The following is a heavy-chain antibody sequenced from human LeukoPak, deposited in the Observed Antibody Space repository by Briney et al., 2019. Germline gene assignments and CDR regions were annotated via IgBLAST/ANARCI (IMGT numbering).Heavy chain of an antibody. CDR1: GHTFTNYY. CDR3: ARPSLSGNNLLYFDY. Sequence: ASVRVSCKASGHTFTNYYMHWVRQTPGQGLEWMGIINPGGGSTSYAQRFQGRVTMTRDTSTSTVYMELSSLRSEDTAVYYCARPSLSGNNLLYFDYWGQGTLVSVSP. CDR2: INPGGGST. V-gene: IGHV1-46*01. J-gene: IGHJ4*02. D-gene: IGHD3-10*01.